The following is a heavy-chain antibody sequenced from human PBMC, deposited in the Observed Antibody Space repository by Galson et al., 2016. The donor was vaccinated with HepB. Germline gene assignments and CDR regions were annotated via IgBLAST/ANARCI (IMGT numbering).Heavy chain of an antibody. V-gene: IGHV1-3*01. CDR1: GYNFNKYS. J-gene: IGHJ4*02. CDR2: INGDTGNT. CDR3: AKHKYSSGYYFDF. Sequence: SVKVSCKASGYNFNKYSMHWVRQAPGQRFEWMGWINGDTGNTKYSQKFQGRVTLTSDTAATTAYMELSSLRFEDTAVYYCAKHKYSSGYYFDFWGQGALVTVSS. D-gene: IGHD6-25*01.